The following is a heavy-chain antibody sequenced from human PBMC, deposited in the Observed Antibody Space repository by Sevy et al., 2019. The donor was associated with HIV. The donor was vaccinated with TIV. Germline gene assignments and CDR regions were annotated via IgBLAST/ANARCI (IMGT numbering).Heavy chain of an antibody. D-gene: IGHD3-16*01. V-gene: IGHV3-23*01. CDR1: GFNFRTYG. CDR3: AKLGIYTRTPNGMEY. J-gene: IGHJ4*02. Sequence: GGSLRLSCAASGFNFRTYGMSWVRQAPGKGLEWVSVISNSGGDTHYADSVKGRFTISRDNSKDTLYLQMNSLRREDTAVYYCAKLGIYTRTPNGMEYWGQGTLVTVSS. CDR2: ISNSGGDT.